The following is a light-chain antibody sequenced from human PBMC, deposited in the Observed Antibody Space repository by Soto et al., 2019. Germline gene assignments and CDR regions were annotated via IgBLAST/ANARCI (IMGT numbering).Light chain of an antibody. CDR2: DAS. V-gene: IGKV1-5*01. Sequence: DIQMTQSPSTLSASVGDRVTITCRASQSIARWVAWYQQKPGKAPKLLIYDASNLESGVPSRFSGSGSGTEFTLXIISLQPDDFATYYCQQYNSYWTFGPGTKVEIK. CDR3: QQYNSYWT. CDR1: QSIARW. J-gene: IGKJ1*01.